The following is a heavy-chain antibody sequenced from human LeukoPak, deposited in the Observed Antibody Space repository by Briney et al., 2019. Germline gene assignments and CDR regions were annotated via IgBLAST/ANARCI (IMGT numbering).Heavy chain of an antibody. V-gene: IGHV1-46*01. CDR1: GYTFTSYG. D-gene: IGHD4-17*01. Sequence: ASVKVSCKASGYTFTSYGISWVRQAPGQGLEWMGIINPSGGSTSYAQKFQGRVTMTRDTSTSTVYMELSSLRSEDTAVYYCAREVTTGVGYWGQGTLVTVSS. CDR3: AREVTTGVGY. CDR2: INPSGGST. J-gene: IGHJ4*02.